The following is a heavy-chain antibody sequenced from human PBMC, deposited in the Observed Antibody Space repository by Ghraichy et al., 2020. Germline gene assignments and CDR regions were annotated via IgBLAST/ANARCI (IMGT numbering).Heavy chain of an antibody. J-gene: IGHJ6*02. CDR2: ISSSSSYI. D-gene: IGHD5-18*01. V-gene: IGHV3-21*01. Sequence: GGSLRLSCAASGFTFSSYSMNWVRQAPGKGLEWVSSISSSSSYIYYADSVKGRFTISRDNAKNSLYLQMNSLRAEDTAVYYCARDRDTAMVLYYYYGMDVWGQGTTVTVSS. CDR3: ARDRDTAMVLYYYYGMDV. CDR1: GFTFSSYS.